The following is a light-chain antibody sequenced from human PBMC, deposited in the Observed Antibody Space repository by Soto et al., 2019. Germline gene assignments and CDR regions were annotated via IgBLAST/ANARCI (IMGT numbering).Light chain of an antibody. CDR2: EVI. Sequence: QSALTQPASVSGSPGQSITISCTGTSSDVGDYNYVSWYQQHPGKAPKLLIYEVINRPSGVSNRFSGSKSGNTASLTISGLQAEDEADYYCSSYRTTNSVVFGGGTQLTVL. CDR1: SSDVGDYNY. J-gene: IGLJ2*01. V-gene: IGLV2-14*01. CDR3: SSYRTTNSVV.